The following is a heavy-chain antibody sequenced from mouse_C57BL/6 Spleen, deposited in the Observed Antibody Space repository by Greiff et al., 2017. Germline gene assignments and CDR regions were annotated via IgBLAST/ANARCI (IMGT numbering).Heavy chain of an antibody. Sequence: QVQLQQSGPELVKPGASVKISCKASGYSFTSYYIHWVKQRPGQGLVWIGWIYPGSGNTKYNEKFKGKATLTADTSSSTAYMQLSSLTSEDSAVYYCARGDYDYDGVDYWGQGTTLTVSS. J-gene: IGHJ2*01. CDR2: IYPGSGNT. V-gene: IGHV1-66*01. CDR1: GYSFTSYY. D-gene: IGHD2-4*01. CDR3: ARGDYDYDGVDY.